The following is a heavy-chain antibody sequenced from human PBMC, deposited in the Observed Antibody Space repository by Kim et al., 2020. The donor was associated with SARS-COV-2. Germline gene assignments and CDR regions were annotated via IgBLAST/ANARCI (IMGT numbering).Heavy chain of an antibody. J-gene: IGHJ4*02. Sequence: GGSLRLSCAASGFTFSSYGMHWVRQAPGKGLEWVAVIWYDGSNNYYADSVKGRFTISRDNSKNTLYLQMNSLRAEDTAVYYCAKGAREYYYDSSGYIDYWGQGTLVTVSS. CDR3: AKGAREYYYDSSGYIDY. CDR2: IWYDGSNN. V-gene: IGHV3-33*06. D-gene: IGHD3-22*01. CDR1: GFTFSSYG.